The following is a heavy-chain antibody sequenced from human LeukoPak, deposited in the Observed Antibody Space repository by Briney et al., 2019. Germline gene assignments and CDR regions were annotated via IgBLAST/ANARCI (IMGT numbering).Heavy chain of an antibody. J-gene: IGHJ1*01. CDR1: GYTFTGYY. Sequence: ASVKVSCKASGYTFTGYYLHLVRQAPGLGLEWMGWINPNSGGTNYAQKFQGRVTMTRDTSISTAYMELSRLRSDDTAVYYCARVPYDFWSGYDKIPEYFQHWGQGTLVTVSS. D-gene: IGHD3-3*01. CDR3: ARVPYDFWSGYDKIPEYFQH. V-gene: IGHV1-2*02. CDR2: INPNSGGT.